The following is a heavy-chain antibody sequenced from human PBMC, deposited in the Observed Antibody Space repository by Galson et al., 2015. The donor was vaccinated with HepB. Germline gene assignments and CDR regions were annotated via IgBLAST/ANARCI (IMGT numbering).Heavy chain of an antibody. CDR1: GFTFSAYT. J-gene: IGHJ4*02. Sequence: SLRLSCAASGFTFSAYTMNWVRRAPGKGLESIAYISTNGASSYYADSVKGRSTISRDNSKNTLYLELHSLTPDDTAVYYCVKDRERGIQLWFHRGFADYWGQGTPVTVSS. CDR2: ISTNGASS. CDR3: VKDRERGIQLWFHRGFADY. V-gene: IGHV3-64D*06. D-gene: IGHD5-18*01.